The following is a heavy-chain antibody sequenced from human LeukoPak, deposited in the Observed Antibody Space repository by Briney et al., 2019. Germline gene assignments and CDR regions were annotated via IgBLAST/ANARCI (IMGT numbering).Heavy chain of an antibody. CDR3: AKPRLQLELRLLFDY. J-gene: IGHJ4*02. CDR2: ISGGGSSI. CDR1: GFTFSSYA. D-gene: IGHD1-7*01. Sequence: GGSLRLSCAASGFTFSSYAMSWVRQAPGKGLEWVSAISGGGSSIHYADSVKGRFTISRDNSKNMLYLQMNSLRAEDTAVYYCAKPRLQLELRLLFDYWGQGTLVTVSS. V-gene: IGHV3-23*01.